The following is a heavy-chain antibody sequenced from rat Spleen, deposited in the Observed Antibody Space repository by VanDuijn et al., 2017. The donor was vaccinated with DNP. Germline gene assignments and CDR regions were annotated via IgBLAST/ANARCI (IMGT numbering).Heavy chain of an antibody. J-gene: IGHJ3*01. Sequence: EVQLVESGGGLVQPGRSLKLSCAASGCTFSNYGMAWVRQAPTKGLEWVASSCTVGNNAYYRDSVKGRFTISRDDAKSTLYLQMDSLRSEDTATYYCPRLGERLFDYWGQGTLVTVSS. CDR2: SCTVGNNA. CDR3: PRLGERLFDY. V-gene: IGHV5S13*01. CDR1: GCTFSNYG. D-gene: IGHD5-1*01.